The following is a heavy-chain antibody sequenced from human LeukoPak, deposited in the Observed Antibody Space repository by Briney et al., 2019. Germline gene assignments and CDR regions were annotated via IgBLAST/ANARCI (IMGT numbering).Heavy chain of an antibody. CDR3: ARDPPYYCSSTSCYSWDYYYYMDV. J-gene: IGHJ6*03. Sequence: PGGSLRLSCAASGFTFSSYSMNWVRQAPGKGLEWVSSISSSSSYIYYADSVKGRFTISRDNAKNSLYLQMNSLRAEDTAVYYCARDPPYYCSSTSCYSWDYYYYMDVWGKGTTVTVSS. CDR2: ISSSSSYI. V-gene: IGHV3-21*01. CDR1: GFTFSSYS. D-gene: IGHD2-2*01.